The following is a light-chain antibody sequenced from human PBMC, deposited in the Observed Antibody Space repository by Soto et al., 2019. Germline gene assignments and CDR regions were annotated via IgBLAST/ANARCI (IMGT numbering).Light chain of an antibody. CDR2: GAS. Sequence: EIVLTQSPATLSVSPGERATLSCRASQSVSNYLAWYQQKPGQAPRLLIYGASTRATGIPARFMGGGSGTEFTLTITSLQSEGFATYYRQQVYNCPRTFGQGTKVDIK. CDR1: QSVSNY. V-gene: IGKV3-15*01. CDR3: QQVYNCPRT. J-gene: IGKJ1*01.